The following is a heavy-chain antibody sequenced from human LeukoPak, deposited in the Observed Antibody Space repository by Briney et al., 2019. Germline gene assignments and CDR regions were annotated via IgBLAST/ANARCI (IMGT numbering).Heavy chain of an antibody. CDR2: IRSDGSIT. CDR1: GFTFSSFW. D-gene: IGHD6-13*01. V-gene: IGHV3-74*01. Sequence: GGSLRLSCAAPGFTFSSFWMNWVRQAPGKGLVWVSRIRSDGSITSYADSVKGRFTISRDNAKNTVYLQMNSLRVEDTAVYYCVRASYTSSKFDYWGQGTLVTVSS. J-gene: IGHJ4*02. CDR3: VRASYTSSKFDY.